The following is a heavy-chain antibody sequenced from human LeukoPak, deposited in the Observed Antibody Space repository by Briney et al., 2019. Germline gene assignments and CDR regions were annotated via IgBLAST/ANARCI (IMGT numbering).Heavy chain of an antibody. J-gene: IGHJ4*02. CDR1: GYTFTSYY. CDR3: ARDGRRGIVVVPAASRTFDYYLDY. V-gene: IGHV1-46*01. CDR2: INPSGGST. D-gene: IGHD2-2*01. Sequence: ASVKVSCKASGYTFTSYYMHWVRQAPGQGLEWMGIINPSGGSTSYAQKFQGRVTMTRDTSTSTVYMELSSLRSEDTAVYYCARDGRRGIVVVPAASRTFDYYLDYWGQGTLVTVSS.